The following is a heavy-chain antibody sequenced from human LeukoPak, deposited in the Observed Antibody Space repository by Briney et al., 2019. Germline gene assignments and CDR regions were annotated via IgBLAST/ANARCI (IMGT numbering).Heavy chain of an antibody. D-gene: IGHD6-19*01. CDR1: GGSISSYY. CDR2: IYYSGST. Sequence: SETLSLTCTVSGGSISSYYWSWIRQPPGKGLEWIGYIYYSGSTNYNPSLKSRVTISVDTSKNQFPLRLSSVTTADTAVYYCARVRFDSSGWYGGWDYWGQGTLDTVSS. CDR3: ARVRFDSSGWYGGWDY. V-gene: IGHV4-59*01. J-gene: IGHJ4*02.